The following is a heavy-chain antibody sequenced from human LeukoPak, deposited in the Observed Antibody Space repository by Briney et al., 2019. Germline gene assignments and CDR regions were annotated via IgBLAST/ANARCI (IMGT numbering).Heavy chain of an antibody. CDR3: ARDRQWGMTTVTTD. V-gene: IGHV4-39*02. D-gene: IGHD4-17*01. Sequence: SETLSLTCTVSGGSISSSSYYWGWIRQPPGKGLEWIGSIYYSGSTYYNPSLKSRVTISVDTSKNQFSLKLSSVTAADTAVYYCARDRQWGMTTVTTDWGQGTLVTVSS. J-gene: IGHJ4*02. CDR2: IYYSGST. CDR1: GGSISSSSYY.